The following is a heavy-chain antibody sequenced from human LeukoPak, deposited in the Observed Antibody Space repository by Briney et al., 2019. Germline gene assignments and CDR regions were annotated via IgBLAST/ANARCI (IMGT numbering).Heavy chain of an antibody. J-gene: IGHJ3*02. CDR1: GYTFTSYG. CDR3: ASLKRGYSYVAAFDI. V-gene: IGHV1-18*01. Sequence: GASVKVSCKASGYTFTSYGISWVRQAPGQGLEWMGWISAYNGNTNYAQKLQGRVTMTTDTSTSTAYMELRSLRSDDTAVYYCASLKRGYSYVAAFDIWGQGTMVTVSS. CDR2: ISAYNGNT. D-gene: IGHD5-18*01.